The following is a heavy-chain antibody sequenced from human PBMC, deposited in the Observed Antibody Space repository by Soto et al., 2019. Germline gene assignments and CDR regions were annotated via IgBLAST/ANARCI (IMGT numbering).Heavy chain of an antibody. CDR2: ISSSSSFI. D-gene: IGHD3-16*01. CDR1: GFNFSDYS. J-gene: IGHJ4*02. CDR3: AKDCGLGDGFDS. Sequence: EVQLLESGGGLVKPGGSLRLSCVTSGFNFSDYSMNWVRQAPGEGLEWVAFISSSSSFIYYADSVQGRFSVSRDNARNLMYLQMTNLRVEDTATYYCAKDCGLGDGFDSWGQGILVAVTS. V-gene: IGHV3-21*03.